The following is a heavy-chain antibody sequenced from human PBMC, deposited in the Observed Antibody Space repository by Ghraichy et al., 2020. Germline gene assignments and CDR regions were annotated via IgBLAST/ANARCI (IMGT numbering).Heavy chain of an antibody. CDR3: AKDPVGYCSSTSCYKGAFWY. V-gene: IGHV3-23*01. D-gene: IGHD2-2*02. J-gene: IGHJ4*02. Sequence: GGSLRLSCAASGFTFSSYAMSWVRQAPGKGLEWVSAISGSGGSTYYADSVKGRFTISRDNSKNTLYLQMNSLRAEDTAVYYCAKDPVGYCSSTSCYKGAFWYWGQGTLVTVSS. CDR2: ISGSGGST. CDR1: GFTFSSYA.